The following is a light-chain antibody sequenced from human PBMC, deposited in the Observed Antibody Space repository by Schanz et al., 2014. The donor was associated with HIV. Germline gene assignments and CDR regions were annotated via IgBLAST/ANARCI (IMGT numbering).Light chain of an antibody. CDR1: NSNIGNNF. CDR2: DNY. J-gene: IGLJ3*02. CDR3: AVWDNALSSVM. Sequence: SVLTQPPSVSAAPGQKVTISCSGSNSNIGNNFVSWYRHLPGTAPKLLIFDNYQRPSEIPDRFSGSKSGASATLAITGLQTGDEAHYYCAVWDNALSSVMFGGGTKLTVL. V-gene: IGLV1-51*01.